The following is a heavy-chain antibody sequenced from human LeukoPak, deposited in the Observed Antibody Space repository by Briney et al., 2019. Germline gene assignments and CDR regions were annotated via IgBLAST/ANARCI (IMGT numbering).Heavy chain of an antibody. J-gene: IGHJ4*02. CDR3: ARDKGFYSGSYFDY. CDR2: IIPIFGTA. D-gene: IGHD1-26*01. V-gene: IGHV1-69*13. Sequence: SVTVSCKASGGTFSSYATSWVRQAPGQGLEWMGGIIPIFGTANYAQKFQGRVTITADESTNTAYMELSSLRSEDTAVYYCARDKGFYSGSYFDYWGQGTLVTVSS. CDR1: GGTFSSYA.